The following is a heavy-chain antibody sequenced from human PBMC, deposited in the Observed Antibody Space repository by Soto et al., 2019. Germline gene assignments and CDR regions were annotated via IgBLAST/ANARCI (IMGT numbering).Heavy chain of an antibody. J-gene: IGHJ6*02. CDR1: GGSISSYY. D-gene: IGHD3-10*01. V-gene: IGHV4-59*01. CDR3: ARAAYGSGGYYYYYGMDV. Sequence: SETLSLTCTVSGGSISSYYWSWIRQPPGKGLEWIGYIYYSGSANYNPSLKSRVTISVDTSKNQFSLKLSSVTAADTAVYYCARAAYGSGGYYYYYGMDVWGQGTTVTVSS. CDR2: IYYSGSA.